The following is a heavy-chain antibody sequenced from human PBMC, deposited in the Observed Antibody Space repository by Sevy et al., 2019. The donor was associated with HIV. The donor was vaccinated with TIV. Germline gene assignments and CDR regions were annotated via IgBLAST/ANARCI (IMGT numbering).Heavy chain of an antibody. J-gene: IGHJ4*02. V-gene: IGHV3-30*04. CDR2: ISYDGSNK. CDR3: ARDPTFSSDTRGYYPFDS. CDR1: GFIFSNYA. Sequence: LSLTCAASGFIFSNYAIHWVRWAPGKGLEWVAVISYDGSNKHYAASVKGRFTISRDNSRNTLFLQMNSLRLDDTAVYHCARDPTFSSDTRGYYPFDSWGQGTLVTVSS. D-gene: IGHD3-22*01.